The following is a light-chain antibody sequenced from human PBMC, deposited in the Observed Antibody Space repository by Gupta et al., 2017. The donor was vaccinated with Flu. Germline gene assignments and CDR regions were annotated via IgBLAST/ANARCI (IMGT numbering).Light chain of an antibody. V-gene: IGLV2-8*01. Sequence: QSALTQPPSPAGSPGHSVTISCTETSTDVGGSNYVSWYQQHPAQAPQLLLYDVFMRRPGGPDRFTGSTSCKSASLTVSGLQPEDVAVYYCCAFAGYNDFVIFGGGTRLSVL. CDR2: DVF. CDR3: CAFAGYNDFVI. J-gene: IGLJ2*01. CDR1: STDVGGSNY.